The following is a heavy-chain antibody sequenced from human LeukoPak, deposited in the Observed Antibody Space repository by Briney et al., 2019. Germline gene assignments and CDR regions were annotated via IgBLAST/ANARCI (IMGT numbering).Heavy chain of an antibody. CDR2: ISSSSSYI. CDR1: GFTFSSYS. CDR3: ARDKQLVPDY. V-gene: IGHV3-21*01. D-gene: IGHD6-6*01. J-gene: IGHJ4*02. Sequence: GGSRRLACAASGFTFSSYSMNWVRQAPGKGLEWVSSISSSSSYIYYADSVKGRFTISRDNAKNSLYLQMNSLRAEDTAVYYCARDKQLVPDYWGQGTLVTVSS.